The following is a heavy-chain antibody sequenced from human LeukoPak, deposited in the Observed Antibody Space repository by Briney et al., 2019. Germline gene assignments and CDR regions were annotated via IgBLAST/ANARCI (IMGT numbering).Heavy chain of an antibody. Sequence: GGSLRLSCAASGFSFSSDAMHWVRQAPGKGLEWVAVISYDGSNKYYADSVKGRFTISRDNSKNTLYLQMNSLRAEDTAVYYCARGGARWLQSIDYWGQGTLVTVSS. CDR3: ARGGARWLQSIDY. V-gene: IGHV3-30*04. CDR2: ISYDGSNK. D-gene: IGHD5-24*01. CDR1: GFSFSSDA. J-gene: IGHJ4*02.